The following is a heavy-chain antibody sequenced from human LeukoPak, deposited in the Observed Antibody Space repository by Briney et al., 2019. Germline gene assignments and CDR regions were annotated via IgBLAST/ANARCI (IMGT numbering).Heavy chain of an antibody. CDR1: GYTFTGYY. CDR2: INPNSGGT. V-gene: IGHV1-2*02. Sequence: ASVKVSCKASGYTFTGYYMHWVRQAPGQGLEWMGWINPNSGGTNYAQKFQGRVTMTRDTSISTAYMELSRLRSDDTAVYYCARDRGSYFSDAFDIWGQGTMVTVS. J-gene: IGHJ3*02. D-gene: IGHD1-26*01. CDR3: ARDRGSYFSDAFDI.